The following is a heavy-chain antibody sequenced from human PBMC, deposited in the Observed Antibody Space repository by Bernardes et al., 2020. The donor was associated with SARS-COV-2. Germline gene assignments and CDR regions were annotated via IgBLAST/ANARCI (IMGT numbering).Heavy chain of an antibody. Sequence: SETLSLTCVVSGDSIASTAYFWDWVRQAPGRGLEWIGGISYTGKTNYNPSLKRRLTLSVDTSRNQFSLRLSSVTAADTAVYFCARRCGGDCYINSYTMDVWGQGTTVIVSS. J-gene: IGHJ6*02. V-gene: IGHV4-39*01. D-gene: IGHD2-21*02. CDR2: ISYTGKT. CDR3: ARRCGGDCYINSYTMDV. CDR1: GDSIASTAYF.